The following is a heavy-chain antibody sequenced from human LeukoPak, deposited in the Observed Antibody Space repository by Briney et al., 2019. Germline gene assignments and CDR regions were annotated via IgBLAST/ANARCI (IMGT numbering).Heavy chain of an antibody. CDR2: ISYDGSNK. V-gene: IGHV3-30*18. D-gene: IGHD4-17*01. J-gene: IGHJ4*02. CDR3: AKAPHGDYILGN. Sequence: GGSLRLSCAASGFTFSSYGMHWVRQAPGKGLEWVAVISYDGSNKYYADSVKGRFTISRDNSKNTLYLQMNSLRAEDTAVYYCAKAPHGDYILGNWGQGTLVTVSS. CDR1: GFTFSSYG.